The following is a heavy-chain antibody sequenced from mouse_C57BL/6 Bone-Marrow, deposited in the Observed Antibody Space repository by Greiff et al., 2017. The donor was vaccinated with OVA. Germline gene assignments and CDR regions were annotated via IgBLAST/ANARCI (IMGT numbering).Heavy chain of an antibody. CDR3: ARSGDGYHAYTMDY. CDR2: IDPSDSET. V-gene: IGHV1-52*01. CDR1: GYTFTSYW. D-gene: IGHD2-3*01. J-gene: IGHJ4*01. Sequence: QVQLQQPGAELVRPGSSVKLSCKASGYTFTSYWMHWVKQRPIQGLEWIGNIDPSDSETHYNQKFKDKATLTVDKSSSTAYMQLSSLTSEDSAVYYCARSGDGYHAYTMDYWGKGTSVTVSS.